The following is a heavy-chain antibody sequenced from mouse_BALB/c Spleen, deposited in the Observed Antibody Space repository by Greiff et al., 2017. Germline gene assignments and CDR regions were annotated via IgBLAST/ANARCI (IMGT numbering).Heavy chain of an antibody. CDR2: SRNKANDYTT. V-gene: IGHV7-1*02. Sequence: EVKLVESGGGLVQPGGSLRLSCATSGFTFSDFYMEWVRQPPGKRLEWIAASRNKANDYTTEYSASVKGRFIVSRDTSQSILYLQMNALRAEDTAIYYCARGNWDWYFDVWGAGTTVTVSS. CDR1: GFTFSDFY. J-gene: IGHJ1*01. D-gene: IGHD4-1*01. CDR3: ARGNWDWYFDV.